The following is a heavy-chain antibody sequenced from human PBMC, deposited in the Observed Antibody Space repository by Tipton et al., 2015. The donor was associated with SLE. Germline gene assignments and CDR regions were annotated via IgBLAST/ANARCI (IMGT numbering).Heavy chain of an antibody. D-gene: IGHD1-1*01. Sequence: TLSLTCTVSGYSISSGYYWGWIRQPPGKGLEWIGRIYHSGSTFYNQSLKSRVTISVDTSKNQFSLKLSSVTAADTAVYDRARAGRAWNPFDYWGQGTLVTVSS. V-gene: IGHV4-38-2*02. CDR1: GYSISSGYY. J-gene: IGHJ4*02. CDR2: IYHSGST. CDR3: ARAGRAWNPFDY.